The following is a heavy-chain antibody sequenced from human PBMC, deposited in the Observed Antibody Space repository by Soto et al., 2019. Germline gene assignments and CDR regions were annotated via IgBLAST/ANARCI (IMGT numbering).Heavy chain of an antibody. J-gene: IGHJ5*02. D-gene: IGHD6-19*01. CDR2: ISPIFGTA. V-gene: IGHV1-69*13. Sequence: SVKVSCKASGGTFSRYAFSWVRQAPGQGPEWMGGISPIFGTANYAQKFQGRVTITADESTSTAYMELSSLRSEDTAVYYCAKGYSSGWFNCFDPSGQGTLVTGSS. CDR1: GGTFSRYA. CDR3: AKGYSSGWFNCFDP.